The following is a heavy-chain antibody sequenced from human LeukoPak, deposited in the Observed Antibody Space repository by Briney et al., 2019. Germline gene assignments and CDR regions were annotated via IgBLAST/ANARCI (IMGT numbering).Heavy chain of an antibody. Sequence: ASVKVSCKASGFTFTSSAVQWVRQARGQRLEWIGWIVVGSGNTNYAQKFQERVTITRDMSTSTAYMELSSLRSEDTAVYCCAALDYDILTGYYKDYYFDYWGQGTLVTVSS. CDR3: AALDYDILTGYYKDYYFDY. CDR2: IVVGSGNT. CDR1: GFTFTSSA. D-gene: IGHD3-9*01. J-gene: IGHJ4*02. V-gene: IGHV1-58*01.